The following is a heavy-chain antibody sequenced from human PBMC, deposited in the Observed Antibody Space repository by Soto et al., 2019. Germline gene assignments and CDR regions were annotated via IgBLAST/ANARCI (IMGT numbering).Heavy chain of an antibody. V-gene: IGHV3-64D*06. J-gene: IGHJ5*02. CDR2: ISSNGGST. D-gene: IGHD3-22*01. CDR3: VKDLWYYDSSGYSEKVT. CDR1: GFTFSSYA. Sequence: GGSLRLSCSASGFTFSSYAMHWVRQAPGKGLEYVSAISSNGGSTYYADSVKGRFTISRDNSKNTLYLQMSSLRAEDTAVYYCVKDLWYYDSSGYSEKVTWGQGTLVTVSS.